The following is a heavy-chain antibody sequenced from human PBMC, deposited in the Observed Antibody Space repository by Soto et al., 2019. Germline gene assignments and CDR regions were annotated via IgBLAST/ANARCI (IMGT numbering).Heavy chain of an antibody. D-gene: IGHD3-10*01. J-gene: IGHJ4*02. CDR2: INPSNST. V-gene: IGHV1-46*01. Sequence: GASVKVSCKASGYTFTSYYMHWVRQAPGQGLEWMGIINPSNSTSYAQKFQGRFTISRDNSKNTLYLEMTSLRAEDTAVYYCVKQSGSGSYYKVGSGGHFDSWGQGTLVTVSS. CDR3: VKQSGSGSYYKVGSGGHFDS. CDR1: GYTFTSYY.